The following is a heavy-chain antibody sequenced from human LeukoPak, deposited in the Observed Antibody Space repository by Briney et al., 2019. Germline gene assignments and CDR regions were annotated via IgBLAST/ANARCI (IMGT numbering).Heavy chain of an antibody. Sequence: GGSLRLSCAASGFNFANHAMSWVRQTPGKGLEWVSAISGGGDTTYYADSVTGRFTISRDNSKDTLFLQMHSLRPGDTAVYYCVREDTPATANYWGRGTLVTISS. D-gene: IGHD2-21*02. CDR2: ISGGGDTT. CDR3: VREDTPATANY. CDR1: GFNFANHA. V-gene: IGHV3-23*01. J-gene: IGHJ4*02.